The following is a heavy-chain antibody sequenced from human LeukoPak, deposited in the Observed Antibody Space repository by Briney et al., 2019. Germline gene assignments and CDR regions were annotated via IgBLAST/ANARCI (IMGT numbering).Heavy chain of an antibody. V-gene: IGHV1-46*01. J-gene: IGHJ5*02. CDR3: ARDNSVEDTAWWFDP. CDR2: IHPSGGST. D-gene: IGHD4-23*01. Sequence: ASVKVSCKASGYIFTSFYMQWVRQAPGQGLEWMGIIHPSGGSTSYAQKFQGRVTMTRDTSTSTVYMELSSLRSEDTAVYYCARDNSVEDTAWWFDPWGQGTLVTVSS. CDR1: GYIFTSFY.